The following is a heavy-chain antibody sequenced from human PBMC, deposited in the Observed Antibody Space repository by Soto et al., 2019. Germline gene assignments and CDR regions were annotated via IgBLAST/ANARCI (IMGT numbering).Heavy chain of an antibody. Sequence: QVQLQQWGAGLLKPSETLSLTCAVYGGSFSGYYWSWIRQPPGKGLEWIGEINHSGSTNYNPSLKSRVTISVDTSKNQFSLKLSSVTAADKAVYYCGRLGSWATTIDYWGQGTLVTVSS. J-gene: IGHJ4*02. CDR1: GGSFSGYY. V-gene: IGHV4-34*01. D-gene: IGHD1-26*01. CDR3: GRLGSWATTIDY. CDR2: INHSGST.